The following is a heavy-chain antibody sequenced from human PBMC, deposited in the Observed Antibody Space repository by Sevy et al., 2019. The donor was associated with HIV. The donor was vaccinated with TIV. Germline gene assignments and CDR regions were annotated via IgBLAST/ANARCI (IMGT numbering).Heavy chain of an antibody. CDR2: ISYDGSNK. CDR3: AKDLYYGSGSSALDV. D-gene: IGHD3-10*01. V-gene: IGHV3-30*18. CDR1: GFTFSSYG. J-gene: IGHJ6*02. Sequence: GGSLTLSCAASGFTFSSYGMHWVRHAPGKGLEWVAVISYDGSNKYYADSVKGRFTISRDNSKNTLYLQMNSLRAEDTAVYYCAKDLYYGSGSSALDVWGQGTTVTVSS.